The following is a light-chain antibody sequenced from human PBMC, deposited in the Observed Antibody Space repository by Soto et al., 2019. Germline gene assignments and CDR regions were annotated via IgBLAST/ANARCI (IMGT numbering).Light chain of an antibody. V-gene: IGLV2-11*01. CDR2: DVT. CDR1: SSDVGGYNY. Sequence: QSVLAQPRSVSGSPGHSVTISCTGSSSDVGGYNYVSWYQLLPGRAPKLLIYDVTKRPSGVPDRFSGSKSGNTASLTISGLQADDEANYFCCSYAGTDTHVVFGGGTQLTVL. CDR3: CSYAGTDTHVV. J-gene: IGLJ2*01.